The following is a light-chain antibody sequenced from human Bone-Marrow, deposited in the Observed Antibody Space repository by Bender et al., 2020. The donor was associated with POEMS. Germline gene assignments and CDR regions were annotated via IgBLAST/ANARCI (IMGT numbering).Light chain of an antibody. CDR1: SSNIGSNT. Sequence: QSVLTQPPSTLGAPGQSVTISCSGSSSNIGSNTVNWFHHLPGTAPKLLIYDDNRRPSGVPDRFSGSKSGTSASLAISRLQSEDEADYYCAAWDDSVNGPVFGGGTKLTVL. CDR3: AAWDDSVNGPV. J-gene: IGLJ2*01. V-gene: IGLV1-44*01. CDR2: DDN.